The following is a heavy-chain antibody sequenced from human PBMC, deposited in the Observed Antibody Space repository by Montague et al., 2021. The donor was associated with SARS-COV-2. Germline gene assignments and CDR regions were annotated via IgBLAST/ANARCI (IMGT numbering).Heavy chain of an antibody. CDR1: GFSLRNRGVG. CDR2: IYWNDDK. Sequence: PALVKPTHTLTLTCSLSGFSLRNRGVGVGWIRQPPGKALEWLAFIYWNDDKRYNRSLENRLTITKDSSENQVVLTVTNVDPVDSATYYCARSNDVYDRFDYWGQGTLVTVSS. V-gene: IGHV2-5*01. D-gene: IGHD5/OR15-5a*01. CDR3: ARSNDVYDRFDY. J-gene: IGHJ4*02.